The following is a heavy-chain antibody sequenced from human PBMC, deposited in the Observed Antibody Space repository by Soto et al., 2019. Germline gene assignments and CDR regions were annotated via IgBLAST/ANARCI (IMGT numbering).Heavy chain of an antibody. CDR2: IIPALGTA. J-gene: IGHJ2*01. CDR1: GGTFSSHT. CDR3: ARPDFGDYWYFDL. D-gene: IGHD4-17*01. Sequence: QDQLVQSGAEVKKPGSSVKVSCKASGGTFSSHTFSWVRQAAGQGLEWMGRIIPALGTATDAQKFQGRVTINADESATTVYMELNSLRSEDTAVYYCARPDFGDYWYFDLWGRGTLVTVSS. V-gene: IGHV1-69*08.